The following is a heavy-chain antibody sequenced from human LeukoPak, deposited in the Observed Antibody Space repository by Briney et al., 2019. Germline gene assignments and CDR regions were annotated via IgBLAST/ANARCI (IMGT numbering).Heavy chain of an antibody. D-gene: IGHD3-10*01. V-gene: IGHV4-39*01. CDR1: GGSVSGSSFY. CDR3: ARLQGPIRSVRGVD. Sequence: NPSETQSLTCTVSGGSVSGSSFYWGWIRQPQPTGKGLEWIGSIYYSGSTYYNPSLKSRVSISVDTSKNQFSLKLNSVTAADTAVYYCARLQGPIRSVRGVDWGQGTVVSVSS. CDR2: IYYSGST. J-gene: IGHJ4*02.